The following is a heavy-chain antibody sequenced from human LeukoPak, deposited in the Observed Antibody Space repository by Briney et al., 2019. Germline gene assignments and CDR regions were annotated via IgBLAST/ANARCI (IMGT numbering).Heavy chain of an antibody. D-gene: IGHD5-12*01. CDR1: GGSISSGSYY. CDR3: AILNRWLRSYYFDY. V-gene: IGHV4-61*02. J-gene: IGHJ4*02. CDR2: IYTSGST. Sequence: SETLSLTCTVSGGSISSGSYYWSWIRQPAGKGLEWIGRIYTSGSTNYNPSLKSRVTISVDTSKNQFSLKLSSVTAADTAVYYCAILNRWLRSYYFDYWGQGTLVTVSS.